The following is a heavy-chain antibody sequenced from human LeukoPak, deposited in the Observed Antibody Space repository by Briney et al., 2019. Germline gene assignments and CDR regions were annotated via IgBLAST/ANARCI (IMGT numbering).Heavy chain of an antibody. D-gene: IGHD3-22*01. J-gene: IGHJ4*02. Sequence: GGSLRLSCAASGFAFSTYGMTWVRQAPGKGLEWVSYSSSSSSTIYYADSVKGRFTISRDNAKNSLFLQMNSLRAEDSAVYYCARDRSSGYSGSFDYWGQGILVTVSS. CDR3: ARDRSSGYSGSFDY. V-gene: IGHV3-48*01. CDR2: SSSSSSTI. CDR1: GFAFSTYG.